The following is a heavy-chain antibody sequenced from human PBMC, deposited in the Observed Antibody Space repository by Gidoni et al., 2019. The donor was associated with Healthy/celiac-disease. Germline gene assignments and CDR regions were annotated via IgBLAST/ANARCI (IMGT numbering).Heavy chain of an antibody. D-gene: IGHD2-21*01. CDR1: GGSISSYY. CDR3: ARARIPSPGKFDY. CDR2: IYYSGST. Sequence: QVQLQESGPGLVKPSETLSLTCTVSGGSISSYYWSWIRQPPGKGLEWIGYIYYSGSTNYNPSLKSRVTISVDTSKNQFSLKLSSVTAADTAVYYCARARIPSPGKFDYWGQGTLVTVSS. J-gene: IGHJ4*02. V-gene: IGHV4-59*01.